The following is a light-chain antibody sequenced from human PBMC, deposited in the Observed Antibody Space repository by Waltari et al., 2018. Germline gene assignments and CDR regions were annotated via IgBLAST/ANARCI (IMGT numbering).Light chain of an antibody. CDR3: SSYASSNFLV. Sequence: QSALSQPASVSGSPRQSITISCTGARSDVGGFNYVSWYQQNPGKAPKLLIFEATKRPSGVSIRFSGSTSGNTASLTISGLQAEDEADYYCSSYASSNFLVFGGGTKVTVL. CDR1: RSDVGGFNY. V-gene: IGLV2-14*01. J-gene: IGLJ3*02. CDR2: EAT.